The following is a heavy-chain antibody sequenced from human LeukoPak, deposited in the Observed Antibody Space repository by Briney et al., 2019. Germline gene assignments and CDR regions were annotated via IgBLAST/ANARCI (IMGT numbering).Heavy chain of an antibody. CDR2: IHYSGST. V-gene: IGHV4-59*11. CDR3: ARDRLYYFDH. CDR1: GGSMSYHY. Sequence: SETLSLTCTVSGGSMSYHYWSWIRQPPGKGLEWIGYIHYSGSTNYNSSLKSRVSLSVDTSKNQFSLKLSSVTAADTAVYYCARDRLYYFDHWGQGTLVTVSS. J-gene: IGHJ4*02. D-gene: IGHD6-6*01.